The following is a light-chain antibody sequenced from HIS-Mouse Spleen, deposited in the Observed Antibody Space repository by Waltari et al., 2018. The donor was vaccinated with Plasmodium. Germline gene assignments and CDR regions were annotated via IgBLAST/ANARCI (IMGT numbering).Light chain of an antibody. Sequence: SYELTQPPSVSVSPGQTASLTCSGDKLGDKYACWYQQKPGKSPVLVIYQDSKRPSGIPERFSGSNSGNTATLTISGTQAMDEADYYCQAWDSSTAVFGGGTKLTVL. CDR2: QDS. V-gene: IGLV3-1*01. J-gene: IGLJ3*02. CDR1: KLGDKY. CDR3: QAWDSSTAV.